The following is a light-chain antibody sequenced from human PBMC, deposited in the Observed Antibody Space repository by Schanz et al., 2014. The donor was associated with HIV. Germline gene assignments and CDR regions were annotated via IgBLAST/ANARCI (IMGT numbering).Light chain of an antibody. CDR2: EVT. V-gene: IGLV2-23*02. CDR3: CSYAPSSTLV. CDR1: SSDVGSSNL. J-gene: IGLJ3*02. Sequence: QSALTQPVSVSGSPGQTITISCTGTSSDVGSSNLVSWYQQHPGSAPRLMIYEVTKRPSGVSNRFSGSKSGNTASLTISGLQAEDEADYYCCSYAPSSTLVFGGGTKLTVL.